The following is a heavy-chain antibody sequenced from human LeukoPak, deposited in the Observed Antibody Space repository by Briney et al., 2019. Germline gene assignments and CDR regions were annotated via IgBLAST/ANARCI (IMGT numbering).Heavy chain of an antibody. CDR3: ASDLPSSSWYSWYFDY. Sequence: PSETLSLTCTVSGGSISSSSYYWGSIRQPPGKGLEWVSVIYSGGSTYYADSVKGRFTISRDNSKNTLYLQMNSLRAEDTAVYYCASDLPSSSWYSWYFDYWGQGTLVTVSS. J-gene: IGHJ4*02. CDR2: IYSGGST. V-gene: IGHV3-66*01. D-gene: IGHD6-13*01. CDR1: GGSISSSSYY.